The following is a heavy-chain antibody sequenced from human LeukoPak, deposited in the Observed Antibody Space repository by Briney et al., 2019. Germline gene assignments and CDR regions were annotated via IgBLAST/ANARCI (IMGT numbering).Heavy chain of an antibody. CDR2: IIPIFGTA. CDR3: ARSLPGPFPSHDY. CDR1: GGTFSSYA. D-gene: IGHD1-14*01. Sequence: ASVKVSCKASGGTFSSYAISWVRQAPGQGLEWMGGIIPIFGTANYAQKFQGRVTITTDESTSTAYMELSSLRSEDTAVYYCARSLPGPFPSHDYWGQGTLVTVSS. J-gene: IGHJ4*02. V-gene: IGHV1-69*05.